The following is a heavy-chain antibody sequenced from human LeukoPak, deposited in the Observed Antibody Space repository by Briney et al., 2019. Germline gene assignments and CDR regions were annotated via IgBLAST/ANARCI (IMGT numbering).Heavy chain of an antibody. D-gene: IGHD3-3*01. Sequence: GGSLRLSCAASGFTFSSYWMSWVRQAPGKGLEWVANIKQDGSEKYYVDSVKGRFTISRDNAKNSLYLQMNSLRAEDTAVYYCARPTGSGFLDAFDIWGQGTMVTVSS. J-gene: IGHJ3*02. CDR1: GFTFSSYW. CDR3: ARPTGSGFLDAFDI. CDR2: IKQDGSEK. V-gene: IGHV3-7*01.